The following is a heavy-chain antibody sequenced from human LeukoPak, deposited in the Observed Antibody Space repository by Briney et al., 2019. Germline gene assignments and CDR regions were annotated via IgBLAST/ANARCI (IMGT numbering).Heavy chain of an antibody. CDR2: INHSGST. J-gene: IGHJ4*02. D-gene: IGHD2/OR15-2a*01. V-gene: IGHV4-34*01. CDR1: GGSFSGYY. CDR3: AREPLVTPADY. Sequence: PSETLSLTCAVHGGSFSGYYWSWIRQPPGKGLEWIGEINHSGSTNYNPSLKSRVTISVDTSKNQFSLKLSSVTAADTAVYYCAREPLVTPADYWGQGTLVTVSS.